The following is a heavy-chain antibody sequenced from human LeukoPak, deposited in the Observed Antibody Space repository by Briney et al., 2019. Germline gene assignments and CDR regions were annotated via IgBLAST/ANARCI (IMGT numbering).Heavy chain of an antibody. Sequence: SETLSLTCAVSGGSISSGGYSWSWIRQPPGKGLEWIGYIYHSGSTYYNPSLKSRVTISVDRSKNQFSLKLSSVTAADTAVHYCAYSSGWYLGDAFDIWGQGTMVTVSS. D-gene: IGHD6-19*01. CDR1: GGSISSGGYS. CDR3: AYSSGWYLGDAFDI. CDR2: IYHSGST. V-gene: IGHV4-30-2*01. J-gene: IGHJ3*02.